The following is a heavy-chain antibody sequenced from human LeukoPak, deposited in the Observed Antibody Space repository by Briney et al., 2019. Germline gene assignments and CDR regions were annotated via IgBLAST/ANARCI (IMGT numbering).Heavy chain of an antibody. CDR1: GYTFTSYA. V-gene: IGHV1-3*01. Sequence: ASVKVSCKASGYTFTSYAMQWVRQAPGQRLEWMGWINAGNGNTKYSRKFQGRVTITRDTSASTAYMELSSLRSEDTAVYYCASSRCSSTSCYIRGAFDIWGQGTMVTVSS. CDR3: ASSRCSSTSCYIRGAFDI. CDR2: INAGNGNT. J-gene: IGHJ3*02. D-gene: IGHD2-2*02.